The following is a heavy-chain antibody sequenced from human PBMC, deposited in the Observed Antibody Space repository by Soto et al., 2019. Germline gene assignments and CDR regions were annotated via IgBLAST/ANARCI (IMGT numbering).Heavy chain of an antibody. CDR2: ISNDGSNK. CDR1: GFTSSHYG. Sequence: GGSLRLSCVVSGFTSSHYGMHWVRQAPGKGLEWVAVISNDGSNKYYADTVKGRFTISRDNSKNTLYLQMNSLRAEDTALYYCAKDFRPLYYYGIDVWGQGTTVTVYS. J-gene: IGHJ6*02. V-gene: IGHV3-30*18. CDR3: AKDFRPLYYYGIDV.